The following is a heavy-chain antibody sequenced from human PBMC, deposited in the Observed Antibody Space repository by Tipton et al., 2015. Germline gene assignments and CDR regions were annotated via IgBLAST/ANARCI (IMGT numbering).Heavy chain of an antibody. D-gene: IGHD4-17*01. CDR3: ARHTVTTEFDVIDI. CDR2: ISHSGNT. J-gene: IGHJ3*02. Sequence: TLSLTCNVSSDSISKYYWSWIRQPPGKGLEWIGSISHSGNTYYNPSLKSRVTMSRDTSKIQFSLRLSSVTAADTAVYYCARHTVTTEFDVIDIWGQGTRVTVSS. CDR1: SDSISKYY. V-gene: IGHV4-59*07.